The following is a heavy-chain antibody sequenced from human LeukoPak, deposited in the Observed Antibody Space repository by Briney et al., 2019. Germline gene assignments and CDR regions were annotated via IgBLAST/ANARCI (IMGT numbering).Heavy chain of an antibody. CDR2: INPNSGGT. J-gene: IGHJ4*02. CDR1: GYIFTSYG. D-gene: IGHD1-1*01. CDR3: ARDLEGTDY. V-gene: IGHV1-2*06. Sequence: ASVKVSCKASGYIFTSYGISWVRQAPGQGLEWMGRINPNSGGTNYAQKFQGRVTMTRDTSISTAYMELSRLRSDDTAVYYCARDLEGTDYWGQGTLVTVSS.